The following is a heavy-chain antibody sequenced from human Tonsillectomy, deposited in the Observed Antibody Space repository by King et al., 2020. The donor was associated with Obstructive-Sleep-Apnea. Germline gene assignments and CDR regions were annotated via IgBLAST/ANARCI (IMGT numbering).Heavy chain of an antibody. D-gene: IGHD3-3*01. V-gene: IGHV4-39*07. CDR2: IYYRGNT. CDR1: GGTISTSSYY. J-gene: IGHJ1*01. CDR3: ASDKARGGFGAVIPSDYFHH. Sequence: QLQESGPGLVKPSETLSLTCTVSGGTISTSSYYWAWIRQPPGKGLEWIGSIYYRGNTFYNPSLKSRVTISVDTSKNQFSLKLSSVTAADTAVYFCASDKARGGFGAVIPSDYFHHWVQG.